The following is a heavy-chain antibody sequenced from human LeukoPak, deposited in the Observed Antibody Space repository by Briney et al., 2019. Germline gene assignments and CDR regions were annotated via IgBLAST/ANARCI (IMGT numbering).Heavy chain of an antibody. CDR2: IGASGADT. V-gene: IGHV3-23*01. Sequence: GGSLRLPFQASGFTFTNYAMTWVRQAPGKGLKGSSVIGASGADTYYSDSVKGRFTISRDNAKNSLYLQMNSLRAEDTAVYYCARSWLVYYWYYGMDVWGQGTTVTVSS. CDR3: ARSWLVYYWYYGMDV. J-gene: IGHJ6*02. D-gene: IGHD5/OR15-5a*01. CDR1: GFTFTNYA.